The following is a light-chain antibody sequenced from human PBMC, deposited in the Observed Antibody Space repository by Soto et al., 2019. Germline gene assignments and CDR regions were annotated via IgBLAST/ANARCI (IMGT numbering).Light chain of an antibody. CDR1: QSVSNY. V-gene: IGKV3-11*01. CDR2: DAS. Sequence: ENVLTQSPATLSLSPGERATLSCRASQSVSNYVAWYQQKPGQAPRLLLYDASNRATGIPARFSGSGSGTDFTLTISSLEPEAFAVYYCQQRSNWPPITFGQGTRLEIK. CDR3: QQRSNWPPIT. J-gene: IGKJ5*01.